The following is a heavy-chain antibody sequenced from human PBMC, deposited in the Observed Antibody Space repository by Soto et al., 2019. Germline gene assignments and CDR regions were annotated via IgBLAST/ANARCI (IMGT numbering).Heavy chain of an antibody. CDR1: GFTFKNYG. CDR3: ARDQRGYNYGPLDY. CDR2: IPFDGRNQ. Sequence: GGSLRLSCAASGFTFKNYGIHWVRQAPGKGLEWVALIPFDGRNQYYGDSVKGRFTISRDNSKNTLYLQMNNLATEDTAVYYCARDQRGYNYGPLDYWGQGILVTVS. D-gene: IGHD5-18*01. J-gene: IGHJ4*02. V-gene: IGHV3-30*03.